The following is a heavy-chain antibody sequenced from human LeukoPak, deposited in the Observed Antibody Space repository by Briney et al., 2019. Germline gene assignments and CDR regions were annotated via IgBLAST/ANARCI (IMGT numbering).Heavy chain of an antibody. V-gene: IGHV3-33*01. CDR1: GFTFSSYG. CDR2: IWYDGSNK. J-gene: IGHJ4*02. CDR3: ARGGRYCSGGSCYFPY. Sequence: GGSLRLSCAASGFTFSSYGLHWVRQGSGKGLEWVAVIWYDGSNKYYADSVKGRFTISRDNSKNTLYLQMNSLRAEDTAVYYCARGGRYCSGGSCYFPYWGQGTLVTVSS. D-gene: IGHD2-15*01.